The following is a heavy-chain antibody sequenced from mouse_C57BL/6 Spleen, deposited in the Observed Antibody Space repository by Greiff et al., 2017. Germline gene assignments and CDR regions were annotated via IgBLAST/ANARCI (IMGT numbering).Heavy chain of an antibody. CDR3: TRGSSGYKGDAMDY. J-gene: IGHJ4*01. CDR1: GFNIKDDY. D-gene: IGHD3-2*02. CDR2: IDPENGDT. V-gene: IGHV14-4*01. Sequence: EVQLQQSGAELVRPGASVKLSCTASGFNIKDDYMHWVKQRPEQGLEWIGWIDPENGDTEYASKFQGKATITADTSSNTAYLQLSSLTSEDTAVYYCTRGSSGYKGDAMDYWGQGTSVTVSS.